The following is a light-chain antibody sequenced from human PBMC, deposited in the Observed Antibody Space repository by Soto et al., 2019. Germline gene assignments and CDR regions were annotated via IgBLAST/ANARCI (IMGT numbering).Light chain of an antibody. J-gene: IGLJ2*01. CDR2: GNS. Sequence: QSVLTQSPSVSGAPGHRVTISCTGSTSNIGAGYDVYWYQQLPGTAPKLLMYGNSNRPSGVPERFSGSKSGTSASLAITGLQAEDEADYYCQSYDSSLSGAVFGGGTNVTVL. CDR1: TSNIGAGYD. V-gene: IGLV1-40*01. CDR3: QSYDSSLSGAV.